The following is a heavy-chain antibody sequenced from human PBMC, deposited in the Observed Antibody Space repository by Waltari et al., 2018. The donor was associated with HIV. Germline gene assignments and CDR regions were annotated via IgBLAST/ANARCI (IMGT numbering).Heavy chain of an antibody. CDR2: IIPICGTA. J-gene: IGHJ4*02. CDR3: ARDSNPYYYDSSGYYFTHFDY. V-gene: IGHV1-69*12. D-gene: IGHD3-22*01. CDR1: GGTFSRSA. Sequence: QVQLVQSGAEVKKPGSSVKVSCKASGGTFSRSAISWARQAPGPGPERTGGIIPICGTANYAQKFQGRVTITADESTSTAYMELSSLRSEDTAVYYCARDSNPYYYDSSGYYFTHFDYWGQGTLVTVSS.